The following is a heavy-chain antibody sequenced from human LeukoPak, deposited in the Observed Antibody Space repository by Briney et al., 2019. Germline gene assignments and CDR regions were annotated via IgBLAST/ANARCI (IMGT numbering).Heavy chain of an antibody. D-gene: IGHD1-26*01. V-gene: IGHV1-46*01. J-gene: IGHJ5*02. CDR1: GYTFTSYY. CDR2: IYPSGVST. CDR3: ARIGYSENWFDP. Sequence: ASVKVSCKASGYTFTSYYMHWVRQAPGQGLEWMGIIYPSGVSTSYAQKVQGRVTMTRDTSTSTVYMELSSLRSEDTAVYYCARIGYSENWFDPWGQGTLVTVSS.